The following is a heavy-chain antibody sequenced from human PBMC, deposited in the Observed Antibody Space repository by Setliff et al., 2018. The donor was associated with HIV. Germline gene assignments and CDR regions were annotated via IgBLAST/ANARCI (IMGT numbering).Heavy chain of an antibody. D-gene: IGHD3-16*02. J-gene: IGHJ3*02. Sequence: PSETLSLTCTVSGDSISTSNSYWGWVRQPPGKGLEWIGSPYYGGSTYYNPSLKSRATISVDTSKNRFSLELSPVTAADTAVYYCARHQVIPTVIGAFDISGQGTVVTVSS. CDR1: GDSISTSNSY. V-gene: IGHV4-39*01. CDR2: PYYGGST. CDR3: ARHQVIPTVIGAFDI.